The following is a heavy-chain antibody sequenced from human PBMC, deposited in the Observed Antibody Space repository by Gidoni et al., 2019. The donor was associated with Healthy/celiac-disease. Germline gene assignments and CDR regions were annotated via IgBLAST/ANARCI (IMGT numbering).Heavy chain of an antibody. J-gene: IGHJ4*02. CDR3: ARAARSWCIDY. CDR2: INHSGST. Sequence: QVQLQQWGAGLLKPSETLSLTCAVYGGSFSGYYWSWIRQPPGKGLEWIGEINHSGSTNYNPSLKSRVTISVDTSKNQFSLKLSSVTAADTAVYYCARAARSWCIDYWGQGTLVTVSS. V-gene: IGHV4-34*01. CDR1: GGSFSGYY. D-gene: IGHD6-13*01.